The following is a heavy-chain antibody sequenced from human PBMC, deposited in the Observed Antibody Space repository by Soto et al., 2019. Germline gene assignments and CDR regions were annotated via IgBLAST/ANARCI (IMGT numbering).Heavy chain of an antibody. J-gene: IGHJ5*02. CDR2: IYYSGST. D-gene: IGHD3-22*01. CDR1: GGSISSGDYY. CDR3: ARVYYDSSGYQWFDP. V-gene: IGHV4-30-4*01. Sequence: SETLSLTCTVSGGSISSGDYYWSWIRQPPGKGLEWIGYIYYSGSTYYNPSLKSRVTISVDTSKNQFSLKLSSVTAADTAVYYCARVYYDSSGYQWFDPWGQGTLVNVS.